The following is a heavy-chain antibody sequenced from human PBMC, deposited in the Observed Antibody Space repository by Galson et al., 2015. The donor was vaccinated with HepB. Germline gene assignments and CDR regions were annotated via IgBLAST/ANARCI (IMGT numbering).Heavy chain of an antibody. V-gene: IGHV3-23*01. CDR1: GFPFRYYA. CDR3: TKEGLIGDGYD. D-gene: IGHD5-18*01. J-gene: IGHJ4*02. Sequence: SLRLSCAASGFPFRYYAMSWVRQAPGKGLEWVSAIGGSGADTYYADAVKGRFTISRDNSKNTLYLQVNSVRAQDTAVYYCTKEGLIGDGYDWGQGTRVTVSS. CDR2: IGGSGADT.